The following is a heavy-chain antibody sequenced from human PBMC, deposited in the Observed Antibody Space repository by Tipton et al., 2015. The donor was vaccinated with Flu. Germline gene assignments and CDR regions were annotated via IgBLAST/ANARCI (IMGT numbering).Heavy chain of an antibody. D-gene: IGHD4-11*01. V-gene: IGHV4-34*01. CDR3: ARGGRITVTPDY. CDR1: GGSFSGYY. J-gene: IGHJ4*02. Sequence: TLSLTCAVYGGSFSGYYWSWIRQPPGKGLEWIGEINHSGSTNYNPSLKSRVTISVDTSKNQFSLKLSSVTAADTAVYYCARGGRITVTPDYWGQGTLVTVSS. CDR2: INHSGST.